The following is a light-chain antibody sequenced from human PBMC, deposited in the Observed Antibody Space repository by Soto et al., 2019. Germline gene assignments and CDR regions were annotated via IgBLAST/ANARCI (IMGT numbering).Light chain of an antibody. Sequence: EIVLTQSPGTLSLSPGERATLSCRASQSVRSSTVAWYQQKPGQALRPLIYGASIRATGSPDRFSGSGSGTDFTLTISRLEPEDFAVYYCQQYGSSPWTFGQGTKVEVK. CDR2: GAS. J-gene: IGKJ1*01. CDR1: QSVRSST. V-gene: IGKV3-20*01. CDR3: QQYGSSPWT.